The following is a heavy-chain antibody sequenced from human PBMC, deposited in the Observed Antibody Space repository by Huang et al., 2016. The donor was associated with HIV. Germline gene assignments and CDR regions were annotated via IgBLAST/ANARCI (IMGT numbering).Heavy chain of an antibody. CDR2: IDPGDSKT. Sequence: EVYLVQSGAEVRKPGESLKISCEVSGYNFVKYWIGWVRQVPGKGLEWVGIIDPGDSKTRYSPSFEGQVTISVDKSINTTYLQWRSLEASDTAIYYCARPFYFDTSGPQTGGYFDLWGRGALVTVSS. D-gene: IGHD3-9*01. CDR3: ARPFYFDTSGPQTGGYFDL. V-gene: IGHV5-51*01. J-gene: IGHJ2*01. CDR1: GYNFVKYW.